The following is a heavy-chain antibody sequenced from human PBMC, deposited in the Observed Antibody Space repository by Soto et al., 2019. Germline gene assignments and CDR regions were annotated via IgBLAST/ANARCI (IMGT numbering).Heavy chain of an antibody. J-gene: IGHJ4*02. CDR1: GASISSSNW. V-gene: IGHV4-4*02. CDR2: IYHSGSP. Sequence: SETLSLTCAVSGASISSSNWWSWVRQPPGQGLEWIGEIYHSGSPNYNPSLKRRVTISVDKPKKQFSLRLTSVTAADTAVYYCATRSGWYIGYWGQGTLVTVSS. CDR3: ATRSGWYIGY. D-gene: IGHD6-19*01.